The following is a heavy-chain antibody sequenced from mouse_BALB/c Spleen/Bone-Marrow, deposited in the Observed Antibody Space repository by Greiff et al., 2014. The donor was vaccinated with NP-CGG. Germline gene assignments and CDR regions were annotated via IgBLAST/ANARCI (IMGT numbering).Heavy chain of an antibody. V-gene: IGHV1S53*02. J-gene: IGHJ2*01. CDR1: GYTSTDHA. Sequence: QVQLQQPDAELVKPGASVKISCKASGYTSTDHAIHWVKQKPEQGLEWIGYISPGTGSIKYNEKFKDKVTLTADKSSSTAYMQLNSLTSEDSTVYFCNYYGNTFDYWGQGTTLTVSS. D-gene: IGHD1-1*01. CDR3: NYYGNTFDY. CDR2: ISPGTGSI.